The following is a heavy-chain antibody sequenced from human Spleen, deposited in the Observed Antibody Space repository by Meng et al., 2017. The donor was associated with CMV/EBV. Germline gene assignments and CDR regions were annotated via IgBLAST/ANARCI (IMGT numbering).Heavy chain of an antibody. V-gene: IGHV3-30*02. Sequence: GGSLRLSCVASGFTFSSYGMHWVRQAPGKGLEWVAFLQYDGSNEYYADSVKGRFSISRDNSKNTLYLQMNSLRAEDTAVYYCAKVGLSRYYYDSSGGFDYWGQGTLVTVSS. CDR3: AKVGLSRYYYDSSGGFDY. D-gene: IGHD3-22*01. J-gene: IGHJ4*02. CDR1: GFTFSSYG. CDR2: LQYDGSNE.